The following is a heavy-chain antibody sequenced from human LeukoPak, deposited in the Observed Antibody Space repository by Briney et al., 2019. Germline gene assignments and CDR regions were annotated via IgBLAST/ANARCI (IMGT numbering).Heavy chain of an antibody. D-gene: IGHD6-19*01. CDR1: GYTFTSYA. Sequence: ASVKVSCKASGYTFTSYAMHWVRQAPGQRLKWMGWINAGNGNTKYSQKFQGRVTITRDTSASTAYMELSSLRSEDTAVYYCAREGIYSSGWHGNFDYWGQGTLVTVSS. CDR3: AREGIYSSGWHGNFDY. J-gene: IGHJ4*02. CDR2: INAGNGNT. V-gene: IGHV1-3*01.